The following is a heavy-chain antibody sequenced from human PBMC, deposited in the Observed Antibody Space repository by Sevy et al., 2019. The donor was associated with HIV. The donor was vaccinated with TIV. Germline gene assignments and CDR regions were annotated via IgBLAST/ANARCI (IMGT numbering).Heavy chain of an antibody. CDR2: INPNSGGT. D-gene: IGHD3-3*01. V-gene: IGHV1-2*06. CDR1: GYTFTGYY. Sequence: ASVKVSCKASGYTFTGYYMHWVRQAPGQGLEWMGRINPNSGGTNYAQKFQGRVTMTRDTSISTAYMELSRLRSDDTAVYSCARDGYVFGGGYSSSRHYGMDVWGQGTTVTVSS. CDR3: ARDGYVFGGGYSSSRHYGMDV. J-gene: IGHJ6*02.